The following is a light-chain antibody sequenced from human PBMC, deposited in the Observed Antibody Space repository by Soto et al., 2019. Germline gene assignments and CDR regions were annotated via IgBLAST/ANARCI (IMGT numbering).Light chain of an antibody. Sequence: DIQMTQSPSTLSTSVGDRVTITCRASQSISSWLAWYQQKPGKAPTVLIYKVSTLASGVPSRFSGSGSETEFTLTISSRQPDDFATYYCQQYKSYWTFGQGTKVEIK. CDR1: QSISSW. CDR3: QQYKSYWT. J-gene: IGKJ1*01. V-gene: IGKV1-5*03. CDR2: KVS.